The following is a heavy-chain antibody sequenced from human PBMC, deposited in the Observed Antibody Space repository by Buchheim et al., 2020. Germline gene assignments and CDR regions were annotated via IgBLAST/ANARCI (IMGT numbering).Heavy chain of an antibody. CDR3: ASPPSIVLTFAP. J-gene: IGHJ5*02. V-gene: IGHV3-48*03. CDR2: ISSSGSTI. Sequence: EVQLVESGGGLVQPGGSLRLSCAASGFNFDSYVMNWVRQAPGKGLEWVSYISSSGSTIYYADSVKGRFTISRDNAKNSLDLQMNSLRAEDTAVYYCASPPSIVLTFAPWGQGTL. CDR1: GFNFDSYV. D-gene: IGHD2-8*01.